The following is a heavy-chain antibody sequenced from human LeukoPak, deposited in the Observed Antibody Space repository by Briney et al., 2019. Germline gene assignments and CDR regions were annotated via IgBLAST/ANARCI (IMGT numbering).Heavy chain of an antibody. Sequence: QSGGSLRLSCTVSGFTLSSYEMGWIRQAPGKGLEWVSSIDYGGGSGHYADSVKGRFTISRDNSKNTLYLQMNSLRAEDTAVYYCAKDLRLDNWFDPWGQGTLVTVSS. CDR3: AKDLRLDNWFDP. CDR2: IDYGGGSG. J-gene: IGHJ5*02. CDR1: GFTLSSYE. V-gene: IGHV3-23*01.